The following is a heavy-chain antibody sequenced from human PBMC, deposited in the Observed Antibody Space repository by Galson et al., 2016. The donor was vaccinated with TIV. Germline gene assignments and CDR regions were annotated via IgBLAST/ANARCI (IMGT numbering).Heavy chain of an antibody. J-gene: IGHJ4*02. D-gene: IGHD2-2*02. CDR2: IDPTSGGT. V-gene: IGHV1-46*01. Sequence: SVKVSCKASGYTFVTYYMHWVRQAPGQGLEWVGVIDPTSGGTTYAQRFQGRVTMTRDTSTNTVYMDLSNLRSDDTAVFYCAVWSNIYFFALWGQGTLVTVSS. CDR1: GYTFVTYY. CDR3: AVWSNIYFFAL.